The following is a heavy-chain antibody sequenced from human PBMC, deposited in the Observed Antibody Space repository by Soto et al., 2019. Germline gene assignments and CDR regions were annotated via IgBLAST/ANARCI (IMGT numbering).Heavy chain of an antibody. V-gene: IGHV1-18*01. Sequence: ASVKVSCKASGYTFTSYGISWVRQAPGQGLEWMGWISAYNGNTNYAQKLQGRVTMTTDTSTSTAYMELRSLRSDDTAVYYCARDMRDIVVVPAASAGWFDPWGQGTLVTVSS. CDR2: ISAYNGNT. D-gene: IGHD2-2*01. J-gene: IGHJ5*02. CDR1: GYTFTSYG. CDR3: ARDMRDIVVVPAASAGWFDP.